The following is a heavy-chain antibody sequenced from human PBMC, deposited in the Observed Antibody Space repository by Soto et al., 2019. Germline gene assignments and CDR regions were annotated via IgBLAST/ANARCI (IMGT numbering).Heavy chain of an antibody. V-gene: IGHV4-61*01. CDR2: VFRSGSV. CDR1: GGSMTTGSYF. CDR3: ARARNRYFDY. J-gene: IGHJ4*02. Sequence: SETLSLTCNVSGGSMTTGSYFWSWIRQPPGKGLEWIGYVFRSGSVNYSPSFKSRVTISIDTSKNQFSLMLKSVTAADTAVYFCARARNRYFDYWGQGALVTVSS. D-gene: IGHD1-1*01.